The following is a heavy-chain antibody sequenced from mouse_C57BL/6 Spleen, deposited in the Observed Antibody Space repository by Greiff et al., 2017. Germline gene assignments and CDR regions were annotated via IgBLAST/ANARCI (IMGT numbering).Heavy chain of an antibody. J-gene: IGHJ1*03. CDR2: IYPGSGST. CDR3: ARRAYDGFDWYFDV. D-gene: IGHD2-3*01. CDR1: GYTFTSYW. V-gene: IGHV1-55*01. Sequence: QVQLKQPGAELVKPGASVKMSCKASGYTFTSYWITWVKQRPGQGLEWIGDIYPGSGSTNYNEKFKSKATLTVDTSSSTAYMQLSSLTSEDSAVYYCARRAYDGFDWYFDVWGTGTTVTVSS.